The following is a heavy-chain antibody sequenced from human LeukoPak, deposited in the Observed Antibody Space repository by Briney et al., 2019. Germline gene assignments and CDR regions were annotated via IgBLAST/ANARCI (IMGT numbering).Heavy chain of an antibody. CDR1: GFTFSGYV. V-gene: IGHV3-23*01. CDR3: ANVDYWSPENYFDS. D-gene: IGHD1-1*01. Sequence: GGSLRLSCVASGFTFSGYVMTWVRQAPGKGLEWVSAISESGDRTYYADSVKGRFTISRDNSKNTLYLQMTSLRAEDTAVYYCANVDYWSPENYFDSWGQGTLVTVSS. CDR2: ISESGDRT. J-gene: IGHJ4*02.